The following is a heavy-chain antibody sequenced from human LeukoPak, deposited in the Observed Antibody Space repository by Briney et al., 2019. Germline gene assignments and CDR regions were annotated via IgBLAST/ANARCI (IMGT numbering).Heavy chain of an antibody. J-gene: IGHJ4*02. CDR3: ARDPIFGAGYFDY. CDR1: GYTLTELS. V-gene: IGHV1-24*01. Sequence: ASVKVSCKVSGYTLTELSMHWVRQAPGKGLEWMGGFDPEDGETIYAQKFQGRVTMTTDTSTSTAYMELRSLRSDDTAVYYCARDPIFGAGYFDYWGQGTLVTVSS. CDR2: FDPEDGET. D-gene: IGHD3-3*02.